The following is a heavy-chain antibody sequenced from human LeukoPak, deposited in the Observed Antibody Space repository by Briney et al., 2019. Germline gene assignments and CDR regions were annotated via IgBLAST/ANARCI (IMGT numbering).Heavy chain of an antibody. CDR2: INHSGST. CDR1: GGSFSGYY. V-gene: IGHV4-34*01. J-gene: IGHJ5*02. Sequence: SETLSLTCAVYGGSFSGYYWSWIRQPPGKGLEGIGEINHSGSTNYNPSLKSRVTISVDTSKNQFSLKLSSVTAADTAVYYCARGGFDPWGQGTLVTVSS. CDR3: ARGGFDP.